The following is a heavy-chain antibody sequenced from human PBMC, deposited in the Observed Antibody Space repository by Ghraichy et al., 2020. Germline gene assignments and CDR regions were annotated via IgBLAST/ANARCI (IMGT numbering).Heavy chain of an antibody. CDR3: TRSLRTGYHFFDY. J-gene: IGHJ4*02. V-gene: IGHV3-23*01. D-gene: IGHD3-9*01. CDR1: GFAFSTYP. CDR2: GGGAT. Sequence: GDSLNISCAASGFAFSTYPMTWVRQAPGRGLEWVSTGGGATFYADPVKGRFTISRDNSKNTLFLQLNSLRAEDTAIYYCTRSLRTGYHFFDYWGPGTLVTVSS.